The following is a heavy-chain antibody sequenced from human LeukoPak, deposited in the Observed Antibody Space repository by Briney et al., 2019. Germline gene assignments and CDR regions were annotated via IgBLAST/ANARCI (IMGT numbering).Heavy chain of an antibody. V-gene: IGHV4-39*07. Sequence: PSETLSLTCTVSSDFFSSVTDYWAWIRQPPGKGLEWIASGDYSGGTYYNPSLKSRVTMSVDTSKNQFSLKLSSVTAADTAVYYCARIWYGYFDYWGQGTLVTV. D-gene: IGHD6-13*01. CDR3: ARIWYGYFDY. CDR2: GDYSGGT. J-gene: IGHJ4*02. CDR1: SDFFSSVTDY.